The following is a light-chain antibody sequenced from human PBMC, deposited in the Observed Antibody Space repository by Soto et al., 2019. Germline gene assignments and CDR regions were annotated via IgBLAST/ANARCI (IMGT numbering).Light chain of an antibody. CDR1: SSDVGGYSY. V-gene: IGLV2-14*01. CDR2: DVN. Sequence: QSVLTQPASVSGSPGQSITISCTGTSSDVGGYSYVSWYQQHPGKAPKVMIYDVNNRPSGVSNRFSGSKSGNTASLTISGLQAEDEADYYCSSYTRTSYVIFGGGTQLTVL. J-gene: IGLJ2*01. CDR3: SSYTRTSYVI.